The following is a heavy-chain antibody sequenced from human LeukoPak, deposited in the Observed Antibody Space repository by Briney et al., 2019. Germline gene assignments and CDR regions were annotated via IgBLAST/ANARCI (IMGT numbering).Heavy chain of an antibody. J-gene: IGHJ3*02. Sequence: GGSLRHSCAASGFTFSSYAMHWVRQAPGKGLECVSAISSNGGSTYYANSVKGRFTISRDNSKNTLYLQMGSLRAEDMAVYYCARVGAGDLGDAFDIWGQGTMVTVSS. D-gene: IGHD3-16*01. CDR1: GFTFSSYA. V-gene: IGHV3-64*01. CDR2: ISSNGGST. CDR3: ARVGAGDLGDAFDI.